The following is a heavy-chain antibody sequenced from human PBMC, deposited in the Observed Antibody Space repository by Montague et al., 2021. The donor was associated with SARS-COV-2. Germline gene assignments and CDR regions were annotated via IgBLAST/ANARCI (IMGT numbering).Heavy chain of an antibody. J-gene: IGHJ6*02. CDR1: GDSINTYY. V-gene: IGHV4-59*12. D-gene: IGHD6-13*01. CDR3: ARQAAGSYFYYGVDV. CDR2: IFYTGST. Sequence: SETLSLTCTVPGDSINTYYWNWIWQPPGKGLEWLGSIFYTGSTNYNPSLKSRVTISLDTSKNQFFLKVTSVTAADTAVYYCARQAAGSYFYYGVDVWGQGTTVTVSS.